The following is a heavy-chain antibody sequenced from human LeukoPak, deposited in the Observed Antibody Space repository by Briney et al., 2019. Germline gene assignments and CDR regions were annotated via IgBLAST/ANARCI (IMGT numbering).Heavy chain of an antibody. CDR1: GFTFSSYE. D-gene: IGHD3-10*01. J-gene: IGHJ4*02. CDR3: AKARGSGSYYMKSMRYYFDY. CDR2: ISSSGSTI. Sequence: PGGSLRLSCAASGFTFSSYEMNWVRQAPGKGLEWVSYISSSGSTIYYADSVKGRFTISRDNAKNSLYLQMNSLRAEDTAVYYCAKARGSGSYYMKSMRYYFDYWGQGTLVTVSS. V-gene: IGHV3-48*03.